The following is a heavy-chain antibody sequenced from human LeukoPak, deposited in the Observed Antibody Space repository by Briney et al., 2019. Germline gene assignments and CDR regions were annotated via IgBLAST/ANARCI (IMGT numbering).Heavy chain of an antibody. CDR1: GDSVSSNSAA. CDR2: TYYRSKWYN. CDR3: ARGAMATISIWWFDP. V-gene: IGHV6-1*01. Sequence: SQTLSLTCAISGDSVSSNSAAWNWIRQSPSRGLEWLGRTYYRSKWYNDYAVSVKSRITINPDTSKSQFSLQLNSVTPEDTAVYYCARGAMATISIWWFDPWGQGTLVTVSS. D-gene: IGHD5-24*01. J-gene: IGHJ5*02.